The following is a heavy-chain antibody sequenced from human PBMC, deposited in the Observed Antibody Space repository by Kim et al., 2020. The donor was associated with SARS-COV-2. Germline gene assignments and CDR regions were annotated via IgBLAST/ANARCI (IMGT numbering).Heavy chain of an antibody. V-gene: IGHV3-33*01. D-gene: IGHD4-17*01. CDR3: ARDLTTVTRNYFDA. Sequence: GGSLRLSCVVSGITFSTYGMHWVRQAPGKGLEWVALIWYDGSEKYYADSVKGRFTISRDNSKNTLYLDMNSLRAEDTAVYYCARDLTTVTRNYFDAWGQGTLVTVS. J-gene: IGHJ5*02. CDR1: GITFSTYG. CDR2: IWYDGSEK.